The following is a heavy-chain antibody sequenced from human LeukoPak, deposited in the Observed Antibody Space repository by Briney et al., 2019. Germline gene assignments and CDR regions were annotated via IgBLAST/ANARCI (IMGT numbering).Heavy chain of an antibody. Sequence: SETLSLTCTVSGGSISSSSYYWGWIRQPPGKGLEWIGSIYYSGSTYYNPSLKSRVTISVDTSKNQFSLKLSSVTAADTAVYYCAREASGSYWSYWGQGTLVTVSS. CDR1: GGSISSSSYY. CDR3: AREASGSYWSY. J-gene: IGHJ4*02. D-gene: IGHD1-26*01. CDR2: IYYSGST. V-gene: IGHV4-39*07.